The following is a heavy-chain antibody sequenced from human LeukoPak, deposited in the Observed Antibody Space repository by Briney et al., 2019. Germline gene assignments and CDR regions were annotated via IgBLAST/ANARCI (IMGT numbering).Heavy chain of an antibody. CDR3: AKGSYYDSSGSFYFDY. CDR1: GFTFSSYA. CDR2: ISGSGDNT. V-gene: IGHV3-23*01. D-gene: IGHD3-22*01. J-gene: IGHJ4*02. Sequence: GGSLRLSCAASGFTFSSYAMSWVRQAPGKGLECVSGISGSGDNTYYADSVKGRFTISRDNSKNTLYVQVNSLGTEDTAAYYCAKGSYYDSSGSFYFDYWGQGTLVTVSS.